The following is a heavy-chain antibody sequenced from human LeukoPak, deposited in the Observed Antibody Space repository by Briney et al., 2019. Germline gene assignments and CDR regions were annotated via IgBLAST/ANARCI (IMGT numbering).Heavy chain of an antibody. CDR1: GGTFSSYA. CDR2: IIPIFGTA. J-gene: IGHJ4*02. Sequence: SVKVSCKASGGTFSSYAISWVRQARGQGLEWMGGIIPIFGTANYAQKFQGRVTITTDESTSTAYMELSSLRSEDTAVYYCAGGPARLLSPPRYYFDYWGQGTLVTVSS. CDR3: AGGPARLLSPPRYYFDY. V-gene: IGHV1-69*05. D-gene: IGHD2-21*02.